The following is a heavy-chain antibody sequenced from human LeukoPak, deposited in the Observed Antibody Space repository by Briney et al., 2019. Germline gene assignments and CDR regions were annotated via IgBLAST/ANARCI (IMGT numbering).Heavy chain of an antibody. CDR2: INPNSGGT. CDR1: GYTFTGYY. D-gene: IGHD3-10*01. V-gene: IGHV1-2*06. Sequence: GASVKLSCKASGYTFTGYYMHWVRQAPGQGLEWMGRINPNSGGTNYAQKFQGRVTMTRDTSISTAYMELSRLRSDDTAVYYCARGVNVLLWFGELYYFDYWGQGTLVTVSS. CDR3: ARGVNVLLWFGELYYFDY. J-gene: IGHJ4*02.